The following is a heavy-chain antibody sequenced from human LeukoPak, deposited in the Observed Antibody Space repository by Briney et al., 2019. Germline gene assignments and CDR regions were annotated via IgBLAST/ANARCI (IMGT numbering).Heavy chain of an antibody. CDR3: AKHFSSSSWYYFDS. D-gene: IGHD6-13*01. J-gene: IGHJ4*02. CDR2: VTGSSSGT. Sequence: GGSLRLSCAASEFSFSSYAMTWVRHAPGMGLEWVSSVTGSSSGTYYADSVKGRFTISRDNSKNTLYLQMNSLRAEDTAIYYCAKHFSSSSWYYFDSWGQGTLVTVSS. CDR1: EFSFSSYA. V-gene: IGHV3-23*01.